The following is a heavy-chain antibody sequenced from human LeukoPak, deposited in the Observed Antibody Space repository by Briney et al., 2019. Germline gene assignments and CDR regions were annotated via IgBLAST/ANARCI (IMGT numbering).Heavy chain of an antibody. CDR2: ISYDGSNK. Sequence: GRSLRLSCAASGFTFRNFVMYWVRQAPGKGLEWVSVISYDGSNKYYADSVKGRFTISRDNSKNTLYLQMNSLRSEDTALYYCARDATGDGDLESWGQGTLVTVSP. J-gene: IGHJ5*02. V-gene: IGHV3-30*04. D-gene: IGHD4-17*01. CDR3: ARDATGDGDLES. CDR1: GFTFRNFV.